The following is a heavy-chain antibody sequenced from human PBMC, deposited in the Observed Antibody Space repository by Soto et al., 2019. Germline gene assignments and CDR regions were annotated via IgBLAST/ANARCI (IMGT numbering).Heavy chain of an antibody. Sequence: GGSLRLSCAASGFTFSNTWMSWVRQAPGKGLQWGGRIKSQAAGGITDYAAPVKGRFTISRDDSENTLYLQMNSLRTEDTAIYYCTTEGGGGTGAAFEIWGQGTMVTVSS. CDR1: GFTFSNTW. J-gene: IGHJ3*02. CDR2: IKSQAAGGIT. CDR3: TTEGGGGTGAAFEI. D-gene: IGHD2-21*01. V-gene: IGHV3-15*01.